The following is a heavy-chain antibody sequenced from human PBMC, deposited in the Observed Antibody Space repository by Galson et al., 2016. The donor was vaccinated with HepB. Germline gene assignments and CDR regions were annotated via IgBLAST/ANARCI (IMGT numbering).Heavy chain of an antibody. D-gene: IGHD6-25*01. J-gene: IGHJ6*02. CDR1: GFTFDDYT. CDR3: AKDIRAAVYGMDV. V-gene: IGHV3-43*01. CDR2: INWDGGSA. Sequence: SQRLSCAVSGFTFDDYTMHWVRQGPGKGLEWVALINWDGGSAYYADSVKGRFTISRDNSKSSLYLQMNRLTFEDTALYYCAKDIRAAVYGMDVWGRGTTVTVSS.